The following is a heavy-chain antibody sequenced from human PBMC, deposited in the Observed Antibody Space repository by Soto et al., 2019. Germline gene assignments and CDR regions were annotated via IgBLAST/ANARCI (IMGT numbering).Heavy chain of an antibody. J-gene: IGHJ3*02. CDR2: IWYDGSNK. CDR3: ARIRYSIAAPSDAFDI. Sequence: GGSLRLSCAASGFTFSSYGMHWVRQAPGKGLEWVAVIWYDGSNKYYADSVKGRFTISRDNSKNTLYLQMNSLRAEDTAVYCCARIRYSIAAPSDAFDIWGQGTTVTISS. V-gene: IGHV3-33*01. D-gene: IGHD6-6*01. CDR1: GFTFSSYG.